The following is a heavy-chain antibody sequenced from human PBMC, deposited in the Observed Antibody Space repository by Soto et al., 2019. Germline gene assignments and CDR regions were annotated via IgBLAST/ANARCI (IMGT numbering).Heavy chain of an antibody. CDR1: GYSFTSYW. D-gene: IGHD2-15*01. CDR3: ARLYSRCPNIYDVGMSWLDL. V-gene: IGHV5-51*01. Sequence: GESLKISCKGSGYSFTSYWIAWVRQMPGKGLEWMGIIYPGDSDTRYSPSFQGQVTISADKSINTAYLQWSSLKASDTAMYYCARLYSRCPNIYDVGMSWLDLWGQGTLVTLFS. J-gene: IGHJ5*02. CDR2: IYPGDSDT.